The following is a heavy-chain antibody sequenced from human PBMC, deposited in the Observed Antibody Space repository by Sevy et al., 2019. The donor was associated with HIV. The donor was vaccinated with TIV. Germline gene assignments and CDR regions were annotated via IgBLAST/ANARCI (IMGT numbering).Heavy chain of an antibody. Sequence: GGSLRLSCAASGFTFSDYHMSWIRQAPGKGLEWVSYISSSGSTIYYADSVKGRFTISRDNAKNSLYLQMNSLRAEDTAVYYCARLHRPAKQQLGISYYYYGMDVWGQGTTVTVSS. V-gene: IGHV3-11*01. CDR1: GFTFSDYH. D-gene: IGHD6-13*01. CDR2: ISSSGSTI. CDR3: ARLHRPAKQQLGISYYYYGMDV. J-gene: IGHJ6*02.